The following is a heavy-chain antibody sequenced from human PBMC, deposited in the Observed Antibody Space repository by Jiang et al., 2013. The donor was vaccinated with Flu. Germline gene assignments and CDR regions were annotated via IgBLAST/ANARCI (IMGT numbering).Heavy chain of an antibody. J-gene: IGHJ4*02. V-gene: IGHV4-39*01. D-gene: IGHD4-17*01. CDR2: IYYSGST. CDR1: GGSISSSSYY. Sequence: GSGLVKPSETLSLTCTVSGGSISSSSYYWGWIRQPPGKGLEWIGSIYYSGSTYYNPSLKSRVTISVDTSKNQFSLKLSSVTAADTAVYYCARQGIGDYVYQTSDYFDYWGQGTLVTVSS. CDR3: ARQGIGDYVYQTSDYFDY.